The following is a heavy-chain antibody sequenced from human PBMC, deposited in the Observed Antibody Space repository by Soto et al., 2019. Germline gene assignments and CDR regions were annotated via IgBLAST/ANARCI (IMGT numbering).Heavy chain of an antibody. Sequence: GGSLRLSCAASGFPFSSCIMSWVRQAPGKGLEWVSTFGGTSGNTYYADSVNGRFTISRDNSKNTLYLQMNSLRAEDTAVYYCAKAPRAQTTVTTMVDYWGQGTLVTVSS. D-gene: IGHD4-17*01. CDR2: FGGTSGNT. CDR3: AKAPRAQTTVTTMVDY. V-gene: IGHV3-23*01. CDR1: GFPFSSCI. J-gene: IGHJ4*02.